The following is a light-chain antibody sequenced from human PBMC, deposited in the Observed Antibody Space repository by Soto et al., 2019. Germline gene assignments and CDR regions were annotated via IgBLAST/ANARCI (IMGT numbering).Light chain of an antibody. CDR3: AAWDDRQNGPL. V-gene: IGLV1-47*02. CDR2: ASN. J-gene: IGLJ2*01. Sequence: QSVLTQPRSVSGTPGQKVTISCSGSNANIGRNYVDWYQQLPGTAPNLLIFASNQRPSGVPDRFSGSKSGNSASLAISGLRSADEADYYCAAWDDRQNGPLFGGGTKLTVL. CDR1: NANIGRNY.